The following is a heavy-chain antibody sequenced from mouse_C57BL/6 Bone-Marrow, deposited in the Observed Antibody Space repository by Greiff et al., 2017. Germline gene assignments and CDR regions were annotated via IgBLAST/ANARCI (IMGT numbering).Heavy chain of an antibody. Sequence: VQLVESGPGLVQPSQSLSITCTVSGFSLTSYGVHWVRQSPGKGLEWLGVIWSGGSTDYNAAFISRLSISKNYSWSQVFFKMNSQQADDTDICYCARAAPHAMDYWGQGTSVTVSS. V-gene: IGHV2-2*01. CDR1: GFSLTSYG. CDR3: ARAAPHAMDY. J-gene: IGHJ4*01. CDR2: IWSGGST.